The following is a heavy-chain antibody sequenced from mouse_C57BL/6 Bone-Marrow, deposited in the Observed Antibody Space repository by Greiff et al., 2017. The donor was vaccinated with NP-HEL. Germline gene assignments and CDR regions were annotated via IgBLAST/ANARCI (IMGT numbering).Heavy chain of an antibody. V-gene: IGHV10-1*01. Sequence: EVKLLESGGGLVQPKGSLKLSCAASGFSFNTYAMNWVRQAPGKGLEWVARIRSKSNNYATYYADSVKDRFTISRDDSESMLYLQMNNLKTEDTAMDYCVRQEGHYYGSPLSFWGQGTLVTVSA. D-gene: IGHD1-1*01. CDR2: IRSKSNNYAT. CDR3: VRQEGHYYGSPLSF. CDR1: GFSFNTYA. J-gene: IGHJ3*01.